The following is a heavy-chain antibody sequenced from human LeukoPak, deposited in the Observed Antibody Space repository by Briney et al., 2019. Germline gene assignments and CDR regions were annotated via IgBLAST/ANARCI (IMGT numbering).Heavy chain of an antibody. Sequence: SETLSLTCTVSGGSISSYYWSWIRQPPGKGLEWIGYIYYNGNTNYNPSLKSRVTISVDTSKNQFSLKLSSVTAADTAVYFCARHMNTGTFPLDVWGQGTTVTVSS. J-gene: IGHJ6*02. CDR2: IYYNGNT. CDR3: ARHMNTGTFPLDV. V-gene: IGHV4-59*08. D-gene: IGHD1-26*01. CDR1: GGSISSYY.